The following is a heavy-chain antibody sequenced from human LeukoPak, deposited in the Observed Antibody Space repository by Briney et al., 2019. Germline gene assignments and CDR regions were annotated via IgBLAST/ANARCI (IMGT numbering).Heavy chain of an antibody. CDR1: GASVTSSSYY. CDR2: IYYTGTT. D-gene: IGHD3-3*01. V-gene: IGHV4-39*07. Sequence: SETLSLTCTVSGASVTSSSYYWGWIRQPPGKGLEWIGNIYYTGTTYYNPSLKSRVTISIDTSKNQFSLKLTSVTAADTAVYYCAPRRVAEAFDIWGQGTMVTVSS. J-gene: IGHJ3*02. CDR3: APRRVAEAFDI.